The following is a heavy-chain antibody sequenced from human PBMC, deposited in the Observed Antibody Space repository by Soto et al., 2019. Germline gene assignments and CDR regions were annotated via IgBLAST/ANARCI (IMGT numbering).Heavy chain of an antibody. CDR2: INHSGST. D-gene: IGHD2-2*01. Sequence: SETLSLTCAVYGGSFSGYYWSWIRQPPGKGLEWIGEINHSGSTNYNPSLKSRVTISVDTSKNQFSLKLSSVTAADTAVYYCAGGYCSSTSCSLYYYYGMDVWGQGTTVTVS. V-gene: IGHV4-34*01. CDR1: GGSFSGYY. CDR3: AGGYCSSTSCSLYYYYGMDV. J-gene: IGHJ6*02.